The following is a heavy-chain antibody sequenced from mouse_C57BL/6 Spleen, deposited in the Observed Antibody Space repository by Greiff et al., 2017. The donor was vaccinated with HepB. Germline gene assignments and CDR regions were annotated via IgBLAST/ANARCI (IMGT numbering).Heavy chain of an antibody. Sequence: EVKLVESGGDLVKPGGSLKLSCAASGFTFSSYGMSWVRQTPDKRLEWVATISSGGSYTYYPDSVKGRFTISRDNAKNTLYLQMSSLKSEDTAMYYCARRDYDYEAYWGQGTLVTVSA. CDR2: ISSGGSYT. D-gene: IGHD2-4*01. CDR1: GFTFSSYG. CDR3: ARRDYDYEAY. J-gene: IGHJ3*01. V-gene: IGHV5-6*01.